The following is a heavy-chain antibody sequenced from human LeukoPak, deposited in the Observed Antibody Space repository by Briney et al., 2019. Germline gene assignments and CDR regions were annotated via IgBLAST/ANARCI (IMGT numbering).Heavy chain of an antibody. Sequence: SETLSLTCTVSGGSISSYHWSWIRQPPGKGLEWIGYIYYSGSTNYNPSLKSRVTISVDTSKNQFSLKLSSVTAADTAVYYCARGILRLGELSLRDYGMDVWGQGTTVTVSS. CDR3: ARGILRLGELSLRDYGMDV. CDR1: GGSISSYH. D-gene: IGHD3-16*02. J-gene: IGHJ6*02. V-gene: IGHV4-59*01. CDR2: IYYSGST.